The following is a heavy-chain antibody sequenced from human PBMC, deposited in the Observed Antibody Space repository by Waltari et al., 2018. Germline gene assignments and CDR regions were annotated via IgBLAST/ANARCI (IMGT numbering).Heavy chain of an antibody. J-gene: IGHJ4*02. D-gene: IGHD6-13*01. CDR3: ACIAAAGNLDY. CDR1: VYSISTVLS. CDR2: IYHSGST. Sequence: QVQLQETGPGMVKPSETLSPTSTVSVYSISTVLSWTWIRQPPGKGLAWRGIIYHSGSTYYNPSLKSRVTISVDTSKNQFSLKLSSVTAADTAVYYCACIAAAGNLDYWGQGTLVTVSS. V-gene: IGHV4-38-2*02.